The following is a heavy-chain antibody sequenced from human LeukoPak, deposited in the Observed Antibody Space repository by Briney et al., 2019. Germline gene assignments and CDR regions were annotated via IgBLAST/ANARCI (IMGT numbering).Heavy chain of an antibody. J-gene: IGHJ3*02. CDR1: GYTFTSYG. V-gene: IGHV1-18*01. Sequence: ASVKVSCKASGYTFTSYGISWVRQAPGQGLEWMGWISAYNGNTNYAQKLQGRVTMTRDTSISTAYMELSRLRSDDTAVYYCARVSSSGWDAFDIWGQGTMVTVSS. CDR2: ISAYNGNT. D-gene: IGHD6-19*01. CDR3: ARVSSSGWDAFDI.